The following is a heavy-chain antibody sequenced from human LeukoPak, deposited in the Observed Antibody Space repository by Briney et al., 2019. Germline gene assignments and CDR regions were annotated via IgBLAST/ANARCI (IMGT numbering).Heavy chain of an antibody. CDR3: AREQGVVPAAMGDY. CDR1: GDSVSSNSAA. Sequence: SQTLSLTCAISGDSVSSNSAAWNWIRQSPSRGLEWLGRTYYRSKWYNDYAVSVKSRITINPDTSKNQFSLKLSSVTAADTAVYYCAREQGVVPAAMGDYWGQGTLVTVSS. V-gene: IGHV6-1*01. CDR2: TYYRSKWYN. D-gene: IGHD2-2*01. J-gene: IGHJ4*02.